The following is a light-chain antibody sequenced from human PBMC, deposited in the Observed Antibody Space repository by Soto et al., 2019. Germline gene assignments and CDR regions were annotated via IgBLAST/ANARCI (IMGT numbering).Light chain of an antibody. CDR3: QQYFSYPLT. J-gene: IGKJ4*01. CDR1: QGIRNY. V-gene: IGKV1-16*02. Sequence: DIQMTQSPSSLSASVGHRVTITCRASQGIRNYLAWFQQKPGKAPNSLIYGASSLEPGVPPKFSGSGSGTDFTLPITSLQPEDSATYYSQQYFSYPLTFGGGTRVEIE. CDR2: GAS.